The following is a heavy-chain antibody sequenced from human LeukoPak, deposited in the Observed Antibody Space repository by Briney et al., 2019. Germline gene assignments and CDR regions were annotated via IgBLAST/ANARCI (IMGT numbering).Heavy chain of an antibody. CDR2: ISGSSGYT. CDR1: GFTFSDYY. D-gene: IGHD1-1*01. CDR3: ARGTGTTAYFDY. V-gene: IGHV3-11*06. J-gene: IGHJ4*02. Sequence: GGSLRLSCAASGFTFSDYYMSWVRQAPGKGLEWVSYISGSSGYTKYADSVKGRFTISRDNAKNSLYLQVNSLRAEDTAVYYCARGTGTTAYFDYWGQGTLVTASS.